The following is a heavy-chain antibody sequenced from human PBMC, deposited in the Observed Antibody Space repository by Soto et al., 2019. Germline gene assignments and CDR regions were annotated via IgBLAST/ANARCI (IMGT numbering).Heavy chain of an antibody. D-gene: IGHD6-13*01. CDR3: ARGVGSSWYFSYFDY. CDR2: IYYGST. V-gene: IGHV4-31*03. J-gene: IGHJ4*02. CDR1: AGGSISSGDSY. Sequence: QVQLQESGPGLVKPSQTLSLTCTVSAGGSISSGDSYWSWIRQHPGKGLEYIGHIYYGSTYYNPSLKSRVSISVDTSKNQCSRNLNSVTAADTAVYYCARGVGSSWYFSYFDYWGQGTLVSVSS.